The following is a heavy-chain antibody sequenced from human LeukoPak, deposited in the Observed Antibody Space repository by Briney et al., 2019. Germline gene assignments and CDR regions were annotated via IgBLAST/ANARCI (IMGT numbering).Heavy chain of an antibody. CDR1: GYTFTSYD. Sequence: ASVKVSCKTSGYTFTSYDINWVRQATGQGLEWMGWMNPNSGNTGYAQKFQGRVTMTRNTSISTAYMELSSLRSEDTAVYYCARWVSSWGAYYFDYWGQGTLVTVSS. CDR2: MNPNSGNT. CDR3: ARWVSSWGAYYFDY. V-gene: IGHV1-8*01. D-gene: IGHD6-13*01. J-gene: IGHJ4*02.